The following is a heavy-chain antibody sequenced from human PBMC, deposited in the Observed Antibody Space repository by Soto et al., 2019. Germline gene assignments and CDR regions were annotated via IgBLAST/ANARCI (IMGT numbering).Heavy chain of an antibody. D-gene: IGHD3-16*01. V-gene: IGHV1-8*01. Sequence: QVQLVQSGAEVKKPGASVKVSCKASGYTFTSYDINWVRQATGQGLERMGWMNPNSGNTGYAQKFQGRVTMTRNTTITTAYIGPSSLRAEAPAVDDCAREGVRGMDVWGQGTTVTVSS. CDR3: AREGVRGMDV. CDR1: GYTFTSYD. CDR2: MNPNSGNT. J-gene: IGHJ6*02.